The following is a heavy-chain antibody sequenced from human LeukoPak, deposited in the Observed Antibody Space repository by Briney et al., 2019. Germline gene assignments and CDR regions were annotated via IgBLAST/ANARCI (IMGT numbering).Heavy chain of an antibody. Sequence: SETLSLTCTVSGESISGFYWTWIRQPPGKGLEWIGYIYYSGSTNYNPSLKSRVTISVDTSKNQFSLKLSSVTAADTAVYYCARAFRGIFGVFEAFDIWGQGTMVTVSS. CDR2: IYYSGST. D-gene: IGHD3-3*01. CDR1: GESISGFY. J-gene: IGHJ3*02. CDR3: ARAFRGIFGVFEAFDI. V-gene: IGHV4-59*08.